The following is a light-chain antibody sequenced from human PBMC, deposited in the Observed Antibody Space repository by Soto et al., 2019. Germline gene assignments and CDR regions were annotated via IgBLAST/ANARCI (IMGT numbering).Light chain of an antibody. CDR1: QSISSW. CDR3: QQYNSYPWT. Sequence: DIQMTQSPSTLSASVGDRVTITCLASQSISSWLAWYQQKPGKAPKLLIYKASSLESGVPSRFSGSGSGTEFTLTISSLQPDDFATYHCQQYNSYPWTFGQGTKVEIK. V-gene: IGKV1-5*03. CDR2: KAS. J-gene: IGKJ1*01.